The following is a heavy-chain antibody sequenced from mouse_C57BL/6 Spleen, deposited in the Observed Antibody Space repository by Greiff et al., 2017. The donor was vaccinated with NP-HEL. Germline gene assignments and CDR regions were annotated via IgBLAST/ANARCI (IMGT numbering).Heavy chain of an antibody. Sequence: VQLQQSGPELVKPGASVKISCKASGYAFSSSWMNWVKQRPGKGLEWIGRSYPGDGDTNYNGKFKGKATLTADKSSSTAYMQLSSLTSEDSAVYFCASRSDYFDYWGQGTTLTVSS. CDR1: GYAFSSSW. J-gene: IGHJ2*01. V-gene: IGHV1-82*01. CDR3: ASRSDYFDY. CDR2: SYPGDGDT.